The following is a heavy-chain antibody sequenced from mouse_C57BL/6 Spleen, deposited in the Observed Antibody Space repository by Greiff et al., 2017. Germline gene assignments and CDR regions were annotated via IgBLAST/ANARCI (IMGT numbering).Heavy chain of an antibody. Sequence: EVKVVESGGGLVQPGGSLSLSCAASGFTFTDYYMSWVRQPPGKALEWLGFIRNKANGYTTEYSASVKGRFTISRDNSQRILYLQMNALRAEDSATYYCARTALLRSYYFDYWGQGTTLTVSS. CDR2: IRNKANGYTT. CDR3: ARTALLRSYYFDY. V-gene: IGHV7-3*01. J-gene: IGHJ2*01. CDR1: GFTFTDYY. D-gene: IGHD1-1*01.